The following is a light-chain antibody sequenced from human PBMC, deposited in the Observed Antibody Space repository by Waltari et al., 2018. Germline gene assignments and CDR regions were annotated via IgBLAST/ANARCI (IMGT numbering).Light chain of an antibody. CDR2: EVS. Sequence: QSALTQPASVSGSPGQSITISCTGTSSDVGGYNYVSWYQQHPGKAPNILIYEVSNRPSGVANRCSGSKSGNTASLTIAGLQAEDEADDYCSSYTSSSTPYVFGTGTKVTVL. V-gene: IGLV2-14*01. CDR1: SSDVGGYNY. CDR3: SSYTSSSTPYV. J-gene: IGLJ1*01.